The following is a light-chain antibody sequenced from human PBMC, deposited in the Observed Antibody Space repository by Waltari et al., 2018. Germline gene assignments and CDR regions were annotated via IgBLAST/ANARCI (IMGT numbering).Light chain of an antibody. Sequence: QSALTQPASVSGSPGQSITISCTGTSSDVGDYNYVSWYQQHPGKAPKLMIYDVSNRPSGGSNRFSGSKSGNTASLTISGLQAEDEADYYCSSYIDSSTLELFGGGTSLTVL. CDR3: SSYIDSSTLEL. CDR1: SSDVGDYNY. CDR2: DVS. V-gene: IGLV2-14*03. J-gene: IGLJ2*01.